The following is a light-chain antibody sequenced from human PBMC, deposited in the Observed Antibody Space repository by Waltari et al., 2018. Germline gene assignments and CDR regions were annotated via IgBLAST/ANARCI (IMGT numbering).Light chain of an antibody. Sequence: DIVLTQSPGTLSLSPGERATPSCRASQSVGRYLAWYQQKPGQAPRLLIYDASTRATGIPDRFSGSGSGTDFSLTISRLESEDFAVYYCQKYVNLPATFGQGTKVEIK. CDR1: QSVGRY. V-gene: IGKV3-20*01. CDR3: QKYVNLPAT. J-gene: IGKJ1*01. CDR2: DAS.